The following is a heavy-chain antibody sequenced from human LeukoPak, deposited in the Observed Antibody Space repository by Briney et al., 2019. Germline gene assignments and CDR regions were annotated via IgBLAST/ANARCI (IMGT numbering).Heavy chain of an antibody. CDR3: ARCAGYRAAAGTRVDFDY. J-gene: IGHJ4*02. CDR2: IYYSGST. D-gene: IGHD6-13*01. V-gene: IGHV4-59*11. Sequence: PSETLSLTCTVSGGSISSHYWSWIRQPPGKGLEWIGCIYYSGSTNYNPSLKSRVTISVDTSKNQFSLKLSSVTAADTAVYYCARCAGYRAAAGTRVDFDYWGQGTLVTVSS. CDR1: GGSISSHY.